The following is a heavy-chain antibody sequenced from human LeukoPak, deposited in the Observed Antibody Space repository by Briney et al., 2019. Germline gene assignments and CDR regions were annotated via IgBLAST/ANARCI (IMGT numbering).Heavy chain of an antibody. Sequence: ASVKVSCKVSGYTLTELSMHWVRQAPGKGLEWMGGFDPEDGETIYAQKFQGRVTMTEDTSTDTAYMELSSLRSEDTAVYYCARGWYLLWFGESMHNWFDPWGQGTLVTVSS. D-gene: IGHD3-10*01. CDR3: ARGWYLLWFGESMHNWFDP. J-gene: IGHJ5*02. V-gene: IGHV1-24*01. CDR1: GYTLTELS. CDR2: FDPEDGET.